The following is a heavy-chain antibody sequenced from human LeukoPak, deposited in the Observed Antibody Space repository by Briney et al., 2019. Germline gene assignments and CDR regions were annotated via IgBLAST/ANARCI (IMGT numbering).Heavy chain of an antibody. CDR1: GYTLTELS. CDR3: ATKSTNYDILTGYPYSDAFDI. V-gene: IGHV1-24*01. Sequence: ASVKVSCKVSGYTLTELSMHWVRQAPGKGLEWMGDFDPEDGETIYAQKFQGRVTMTEDTSTDTAYMELSSLRSEDTAVYYCATKSTNYDILTGYPYSDAFDIWGQGTMVTVSS. D-gene: IGHD3-9*01. J-gene: IGHJ3*02. CDR2: FDPEDGET.